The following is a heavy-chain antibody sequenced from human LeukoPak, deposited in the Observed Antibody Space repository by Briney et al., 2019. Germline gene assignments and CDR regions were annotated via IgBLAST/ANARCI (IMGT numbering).Heavy chain of an antibody. D-gene: IGHD3-22*01. CDR2: ISYDGSNK. J-gene: IGHJ4*02. Sequence: PGRSLRLSCAASGFTFSSYAMHWVRQAPGKGLEWVAVISYDGSNKYYADSVKGRFTISRDNSKNTLYLQMNSLRAEDTAVYYCARGWATYYYDSSNHPYYFDYWGQGTLVTVSS. CDR1: GFTFSSYA. CDR3: ARGWATYYYDSSNHPYYFDY. V-gene: IGHV3-30-3*01.